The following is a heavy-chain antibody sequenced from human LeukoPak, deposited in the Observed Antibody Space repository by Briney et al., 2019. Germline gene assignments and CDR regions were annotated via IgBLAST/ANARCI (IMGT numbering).Heavy chain of an antibody. D-gene: IGHD6-13*01. CDR2: IYYSGST. CDR1: GGPISSSSYY. Sequence: SETLSLTCTVSGGPISSSSYYWGWIRQPPGKGLEWIGSIYYSGSTYYNPSLKSRVTISVDTSKNQFSLKLSSVTAADTAVYYCVAAAGTDPFDYWGQGTLVTVSS. V-gene: IGHV4-39*07. CDR3: VAAAGTDPFDY. J-gene: IGHJ4*02.